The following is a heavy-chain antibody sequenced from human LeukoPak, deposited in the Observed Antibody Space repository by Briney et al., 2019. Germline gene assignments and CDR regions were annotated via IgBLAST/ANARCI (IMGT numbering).Heavy chain of an antibody. D-gene: IGHD2-15*01. J-gene: IGHJ4*02. Sequence: GGSLRLSCAASGLTFSSYAMSWVRRAPGKGLEWVSAISGSGGSTDYADSVKGRFTITRDNSKNTLYLQLSSLRAEDTAVYYCARASGLLTYPDYWGQGTLVTVSS. V-gene: IGHV3-23*01. CDR1: GLTFSSYA. CDR2: ISGSGGST. CDR3: ARASGLLTYPDY.